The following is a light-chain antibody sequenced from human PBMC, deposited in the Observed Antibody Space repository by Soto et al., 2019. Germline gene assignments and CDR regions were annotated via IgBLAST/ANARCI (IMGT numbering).Light chain of an antibody. CDR1: QSVSSN. V-gene: IGKV3-15*01. Sequence: EIVMTQSPATLSVSPGERATLSCRASQSVSSNLAWYQQKPGQAPRRLIYGASTTPTGIPARVSGSGSRTAFTLTLSSLQPEDFAVYYCQQYNNWPPTFGQGTKVDTK. CDR2: GAS. CDR3: QQYNNWPPT. J-gene: IGKJ1*01.